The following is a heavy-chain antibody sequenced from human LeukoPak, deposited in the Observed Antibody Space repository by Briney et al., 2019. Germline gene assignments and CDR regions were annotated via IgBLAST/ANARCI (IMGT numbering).Heavy chain of an antibody. J-gene: IGHJ4*02. CDR2: INPSGGST. CDR3: ARDGGISSSWYGWHY. V-gene: IGHV1-46*01. D-gene: IGHD6-13*01. Sequence: ASVKVSCRASGYTFTSYYMHWVRQAPGQGLEWMGIINPSGGSTSYAQKFQGRVTMTRDTSTSTVYMELSSLRSEDTAVYYCARDGGISSSWYGWHYWGQGTLVTVSS. CDR1: GYTFTSYY.